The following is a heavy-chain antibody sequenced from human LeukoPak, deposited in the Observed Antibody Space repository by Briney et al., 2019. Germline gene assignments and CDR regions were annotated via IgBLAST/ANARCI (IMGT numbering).Heavy chain of an antibody. D-gene: IGHD1-20*01. CDR2: IKSDGITI. J-gene: IGHJ4*02. CDR1: GFTFSNYM. CDR3: LRDLNWSLDQ. Sequence: GVTLRLSCAASGFTFSNYMMHWVRQAPGKGLVWVSRIKSDGITITYADSVKGRFTISRDNAKNTLYLQMNSLRAEDTAVYYCLRDLNWSLDQWGQGTLVTVSS. V-gene: IGHV3-74*01.